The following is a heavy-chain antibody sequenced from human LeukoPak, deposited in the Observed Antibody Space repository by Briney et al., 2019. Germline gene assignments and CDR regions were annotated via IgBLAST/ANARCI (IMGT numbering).Heavy chain of an antibody. V-gene: IGHV4-4*07. Sequence: PSETLSLTCTVSGGSISSYYWSWIRQPAGKGLEWIGRIYTSGSTNYNPSLKSRVTMSVDTSKNQFSLKLSSVTAADTAVYYCARGKGSYFVVFGAFDIWGQGTMVTVSS. CDR1: GGSISSYY. CDR3: ARGKGSYFVVFGAFDI. D-gene: IGHD1-26*01. CDR2: IYTSGST. J-gene: IGHJ3*02.